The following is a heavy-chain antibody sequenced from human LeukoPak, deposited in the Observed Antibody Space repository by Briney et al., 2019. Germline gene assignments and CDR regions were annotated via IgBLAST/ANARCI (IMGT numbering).Heavy chain of an antibody. J-gene: IGHJ4*02. CDR3: ARAPGGNSPGAGY. CDR2: ISSSSSYI. V-gene: IGHV3-21*01. D-gene: IGHD4-23*01. Sequence: GGSLRLSCAASGFTFSSYSMNWVRQAPGRGLEWVSSISSSSSYIYYADSVKGRFTISRDNAKNSLYLQMNSLRAEDTAVYYCARAPGGNSPGAGYWGQGTLVTVSS. CDR1: GFTFSSYS.